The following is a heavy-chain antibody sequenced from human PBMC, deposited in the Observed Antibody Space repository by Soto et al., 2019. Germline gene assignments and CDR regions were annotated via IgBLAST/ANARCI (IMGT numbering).Heavy chain of an antibody. J-gene: IGHJ6*02. CDR2: MNPNSGNT. CDR1: GYTFTSYD. D-gene: IGHD6-13*01. CDR3: ANSSSWGGGMDV. Sequence: VASVKVSCKASGYTFTSYDINWVRQATGQGLEWMGWMNPNSGNTGYAQKFQGRVTMTSNTSISTAYMELSSLRSEDTAVYYCANSSSWGGGMDVWGQGTTVTVSS. V-gene: IGHV1-8*01.